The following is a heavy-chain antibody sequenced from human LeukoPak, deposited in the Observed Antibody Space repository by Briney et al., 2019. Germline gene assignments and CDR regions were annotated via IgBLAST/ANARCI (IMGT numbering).Heavy chain of an antibody. D-gene: IGHD2-15*01. J-gene: IGHJ6*03. Sequence: ASLKVSSTASVYTFTGYSMDWARQAPGQGLEWMGWINPNSGAINYAPKIPCRVTMTTETPISTADKEQSRLRSDDTAVYYCARDREDIVVVVVAGYYIDLWGQGTTVTVSS. V-gene: IGHV1-2*02. CDR1: VYTFTGYS. CDR3: ARDREDIVVVVVAGYYIDL. CDR2: INPNSGAI.